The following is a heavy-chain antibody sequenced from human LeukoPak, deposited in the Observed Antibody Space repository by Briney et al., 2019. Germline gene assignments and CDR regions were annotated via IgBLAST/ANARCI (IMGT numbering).Heavy chain of an antibody. D-gene: IGHD3-22*01. CDR3: ARVLLGYSSGYYHAFDI. J-gene: IGHJ3*02. Sequence: PSETLSLTCSVSGGSISGHYWGWIRQPPGKGLEWIGYIYYSGSTNYNPSLKSRVTISVDTSKNQFSLKLSSVTAADTAVYYCARVLLGYSSGYYHAFDIWGQGTMVTVSS. CDR1: GGSISGHY. V-gene: IGHV4-59*11. CDR2: IYYSGST.